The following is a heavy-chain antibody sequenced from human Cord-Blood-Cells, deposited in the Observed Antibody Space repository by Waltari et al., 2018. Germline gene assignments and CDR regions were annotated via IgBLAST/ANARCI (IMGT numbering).Heavy chain of an antibody. CDR3: ARGSGSYYYFDY. J-gene: IGHJ4*02. V-gene: IGHV4-30-2*01. CDR1: GGSISSGGYS. D-gene: IGHD1-26*01. CDR2: IYHSGST. Sequence: QLQLQESGSGLVKPSQTLSLTCAVSGGSISSGGYSWRWIRQPPGKGLEWIGYIYHSGSTYYNPSLKSRVTISVDRSKNQFSLKLSSVTAADTAVYYCARGSGSYYYFDYWGQGTLVTVSS.